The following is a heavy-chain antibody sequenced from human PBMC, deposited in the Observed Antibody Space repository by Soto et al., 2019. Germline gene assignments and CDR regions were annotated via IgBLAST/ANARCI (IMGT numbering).Heavy chain of an antibody. J-gene: IGHJ5*02. CDR2: IYHSGST. Sequence: SETLSLTCAVSGGSISSGGYSWSWIRQPPGKGLEWIGYIYHSGSTYYNPSLKSRVTISVDTSKNQFSPKLTSVTAADTAVYYCARGVRLLRGSFDPWGQGTLVTVSS. V-gene: IGHV4-30-2*01. D-gene: IGHD2-21*01. CDR3: ARGVRLLRGSFDP. CDR1: GGSISSGGYS.